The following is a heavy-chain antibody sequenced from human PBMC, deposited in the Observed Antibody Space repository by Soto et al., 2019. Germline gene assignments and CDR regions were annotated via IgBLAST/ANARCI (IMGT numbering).Heavy chain of an antibody. CDR3: ARVAVAGTRYDY. J-gene: IGHJ4*02. Sequence: QVQLQESGPGLVKPSGTLSLTCAVSGGSISSNNWWSWVRQPPGKGLEWIGEIYNSGSTNYNPSPKSRVTISVDKSKNQSSLKLSSVTAADAAVYYCARVAVAGTRYDYWGQGTLVTVSS. D-gene: IGHD6-19*01. CDR1: GGSISSNNW. V-gene: IGHV4-4*02. CDR2: IYNSGST.